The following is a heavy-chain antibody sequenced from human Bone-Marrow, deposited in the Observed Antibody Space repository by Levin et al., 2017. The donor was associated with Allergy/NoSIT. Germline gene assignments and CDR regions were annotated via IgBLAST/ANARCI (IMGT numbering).Heavy chain of an antibody. CDR3: ARGEYSTSELDF. Sequence: GSLRLSCTVSRGSISNYYWNWIRQPPGKGLEWIGYISYTESTNYSPALKSRVTISVDTSQNQFSLRLTSVTAADTAVYYCARGEYSTSELDFWGQGILITVSS. CDR2: ISYTEST. D-gene: IGHD6-6*01. CDR1: RGSISNYY. J-gene: IGHJ4*02. V-gene: IGHV4-59*01.